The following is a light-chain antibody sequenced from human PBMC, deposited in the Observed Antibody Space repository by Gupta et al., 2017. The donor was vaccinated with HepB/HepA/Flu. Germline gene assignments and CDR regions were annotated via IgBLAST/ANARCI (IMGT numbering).Light chain of an antibody. V-gene: IGLV1-36*01. CDR2: YDD. J-gene: IGLJ1*01. Sequence: QSVLTQPTSVSDAPRQRVTISCSGSSSNIGNNAVNWYQQLPGKAPNLLIYYDDLLPSGVSDRFSGSKSGTSASLAISGLQSEDEADYYCAVWDDSLNANVFGTGTKVTVL. CDR1: SSNIGNNA. CDR3: AVWDDSLNANV.